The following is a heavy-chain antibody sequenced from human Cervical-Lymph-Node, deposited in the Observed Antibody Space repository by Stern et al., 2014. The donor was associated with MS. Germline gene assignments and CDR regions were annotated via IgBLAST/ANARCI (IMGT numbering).Heavy chain of an antibody. J-gene: IGHJ6*02. V-gene: IGHV1-69*06. CDR2: IIPIFGTA. CDR1: GGTFSSYA. Sequence: QVQLVQSGAEVKKPGSSVKVSCKASGGTFSSYAISWVRQAPGQGLEWMGGIIPIFGTANYAQKFQGRDTITAEKSTDTASTDISSLRSEDTAVYYCARGELKEGLVRGMDVWGQGTTVTVSS. CDR3: ARGELKEGLVRGMDV. D-gene: IGHD1-26*01.